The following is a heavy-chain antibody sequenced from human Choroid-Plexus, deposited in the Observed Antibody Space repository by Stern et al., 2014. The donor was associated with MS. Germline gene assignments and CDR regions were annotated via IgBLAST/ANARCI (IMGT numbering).Heavy chain of an antibody. V-gene: IGHV3-30*18. D-gene: IGHD2/OR15-2a*01. CDR1: GFTFGSCA. CDR2: VSDDGSNK. CDR3: AKDRQYLTYFFDH. J-gene: IGHJ5*02. Sequence: MQLVESGGGVVQPGRPLRLSCVASGFTFGSCAMHWVRQAPGKGLEGVAGVSDDGSNKYYADSVKGRFTISRDNSQNTLYMQMSSLRPEDTAVYYCAKDRQYLTYFFDHWGQGSLVTVSS.